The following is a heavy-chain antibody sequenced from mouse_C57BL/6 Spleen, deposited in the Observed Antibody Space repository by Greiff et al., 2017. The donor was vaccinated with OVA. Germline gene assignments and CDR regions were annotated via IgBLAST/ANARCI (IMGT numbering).Heavy chain of an antibody. J-gene: IGHJ1*03. CDR1: GYTFTDYN. Sequence: VQLQQSGPELVKPGASVKMSCKASGYTFTDYNMHWVKQSHGKSLEWIGYINPNNGGTSYNQKFKGKATLTVNKSSSTAYMELRSLTSEDSAVYYCAREDGSRRYFDVWGTGTTVTVSS. CDR3: AREDGSRRYFDV. V-gene: IGHV1-22*01. D-gene: IGHD1-1*01. CDR2: INPNNGGT.